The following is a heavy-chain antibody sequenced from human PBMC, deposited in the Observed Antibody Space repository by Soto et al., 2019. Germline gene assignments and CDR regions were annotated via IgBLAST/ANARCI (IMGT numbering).Heavy chain of an antibody. CDR3: ARQAYGGWDV. V-gene: IGHV3-66*04. Sequence: EVQLVESGGGLVQPGGSLRLSCAASGITVSSNYMSWVRQDPGKGLEWVSHIYSGGSTYHADSVKGRFTISRDNSKNTLYLQMNSLRAEDTAVYYCARQAYGGWDVWGQGTTVTVSS. J-gene: IGHJ6*02. CDR1: GITVSSNY. D-gene: IGHD4-17*01. CDR2: IYSGGST.